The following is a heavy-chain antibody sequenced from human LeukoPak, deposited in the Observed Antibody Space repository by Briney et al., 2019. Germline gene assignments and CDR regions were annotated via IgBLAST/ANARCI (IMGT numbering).Heavy chain of an antibody. D-gene: IGHD3-22*01. V-gene: IGHV3-48*03. Sequence: GGSLRLSCAASGFTFSSYEMNWVRQAPGKGLEWVSYISSSGSTIYYADSVKGRFTISRDNAKNSLYLQMNSLRAEDTAVYYCAKDPTHYRVWDDYDSTVLSYWGQGTLVTVSS. CDR2: ISSSGSTI. CDR1: GFTFSSYE. J-gene: IGHJ4*02. CDR3: AKDPTHYRVWDDYDSTVLSY.